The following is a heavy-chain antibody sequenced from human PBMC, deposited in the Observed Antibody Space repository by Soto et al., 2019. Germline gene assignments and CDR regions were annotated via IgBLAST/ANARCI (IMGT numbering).Heavy chain of an antibody. J-gene: IGHJ4*02. CDR3: ARVPGP. Sequence: QLQLQESGSGLVKPSQTLSLTCAXXGGXXXXXXXXXXXIRQPPGKGLEWIGYIYHSGSTYYTPSLKSRVTISVDRYKXXXSLKLSSVTAADTAVYYCARVPGPWGQGTLVTVSS. CDR1: GGXXXXXXXX. V-gene: IGHV4-30-2*01. D-gene: IGHD3-10*01. CDR2: IYHSGST.